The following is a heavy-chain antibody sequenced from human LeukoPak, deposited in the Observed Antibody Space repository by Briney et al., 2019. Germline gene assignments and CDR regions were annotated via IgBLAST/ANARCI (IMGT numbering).Heavy chain of an antibody. CDR2: INPNSGGT. D-gene: IGHD3-3*01. CDR3: ASGRYYDFWSGYSDLDY. J-gene: IGHJ4*02. Sequence: ASVKVSCKASGYTFTGDYMHWVRQAPGQGLEWMGWINPNSGGTNYAQKFQGRVTMTRDTSISTAYMELSRLRSDDTAVYYCASGRYYDFWSGYSDLDYWGQGTLVTVSS. CDR1: GYTFTGDY. V-gene: IGHV1-2*02.